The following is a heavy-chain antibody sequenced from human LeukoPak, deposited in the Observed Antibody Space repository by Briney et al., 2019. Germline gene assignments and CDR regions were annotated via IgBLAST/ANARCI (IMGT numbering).Heavy chain of an antibody. CDR2: INPNSGGT. J-gene: IGHJ4*02. V-gene: IGHV1-2*02. D-gene: IGHD6-19*01. CDR3: ATVVAVADYFDY. CDR1: GYTFTGYY. Sequence: ASVKVSCKASGYTFTGYYLHWVRLAPGQGLEWMGWINPNSGGTNYAQKFQGRVTMTRDTSISPAYMELTRLTSDDTAVYYCATVVAVADYFDYWGQGTLVTVSS.